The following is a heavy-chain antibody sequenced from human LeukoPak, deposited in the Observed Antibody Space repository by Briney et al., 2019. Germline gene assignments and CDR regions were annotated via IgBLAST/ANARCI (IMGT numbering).Heavy chain of an antibody. CDR3: ARHRSGKAGNDY. D-gene: IGHD1-1*01. J-gene: IGHJ4*02. CDR1: GGSISSSRDY. CDR2: INHSGST. Sequence: SETLSLTCTVSGGSISSSRDYWAWLRQPPGKGLEWIGEINHSGSTNYNPSLKSRVTISVDTSKNQFSLKLSSVTAADTAVYYCARHRSGKAGNDYWGQGTLVTVSS. V-gene: IGHV4-39*01.